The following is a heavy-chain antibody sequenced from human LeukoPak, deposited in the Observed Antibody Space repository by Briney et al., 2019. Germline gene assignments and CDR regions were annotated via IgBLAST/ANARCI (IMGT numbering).Heavy chain of an antibody. Sequence: GASVKVSCKASGGTFSSYAISWVRQAPGQGLEWMGRIIPILGIANYAQKFQGRVTITADKSTSTAYMELSSLRSEDTAVYYCAKGLSDYYDSSGYYFDYWGQGTLVTVSS. CDR1: GGTFSSYA. D-gene: IGHD3-22*01. J-gene: IGHJ4*02. CDR2: IIPILGIA. V-gene: IGHV1-69*04. CDR3: AKGLSDYYDSSGYYFDY.